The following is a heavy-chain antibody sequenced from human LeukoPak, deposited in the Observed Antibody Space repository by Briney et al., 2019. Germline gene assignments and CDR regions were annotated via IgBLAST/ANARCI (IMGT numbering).Heavy chain of an antibody. Sequence: SAKVSCKASGGTFSSYAISWVRQAPGQGLEWMGGIIPIFGTANYAQKFQGRVTITADESTSTAYMELSSLRSEDTAVYYCARAGVGYSSGWYPAEYFQHWGQGTLVTVSS. J-gene: IGHJ1*01. CDR2: IIPIFGTA. CDR1: GGTFSSYA. V-gene: IGHV1-69*13. CDR3: ARAGVGYSSGWYPAEYFQH. D-gene: IGHD6-19*01.